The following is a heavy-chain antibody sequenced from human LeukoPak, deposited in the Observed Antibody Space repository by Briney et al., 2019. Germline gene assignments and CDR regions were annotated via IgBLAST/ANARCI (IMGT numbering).Heavy chain of an antibody. CDR2: IYSGGST. J-gene: IGHJ6*03. CDR1: GFTVSSNY. CDR3: ARTHYDSSGYYYARGYYYYMDV. V-gene: IGHV3-66*01. Sequence: GGSLRLSCAASGFTVSSNYMSWVRQAPGKGLEWVSVIYSGGSTYYADSVKGRFTISRDNSKNTLYLQMNSLRAEDTAVYYCARTHYDSSGYYYARGYYYYMDVWGKGTTVTVSS. D-gene: IGHD3-22*01.